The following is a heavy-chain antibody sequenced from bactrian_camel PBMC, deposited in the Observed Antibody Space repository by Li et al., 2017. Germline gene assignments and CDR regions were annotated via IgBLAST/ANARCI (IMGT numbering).Heavy chain of an antibody. V-gene: IGHV3S25*01. D-gene: IGHD2*01. CDR2: IATGSGNT. Sequence: QLVESGGGSVQAGGSLRLSCAASGYTYNRNCMAWFRQAPGKEREGVARIATGSGNTYYADSVKGRFTISQDNAKNTVYLQMDSLEPEDTGMYFCAAKATDCSQWNAYSYFGQGTQVTVS. CDR1: GYTYNRNC. J-gene: IGHJ4*01.